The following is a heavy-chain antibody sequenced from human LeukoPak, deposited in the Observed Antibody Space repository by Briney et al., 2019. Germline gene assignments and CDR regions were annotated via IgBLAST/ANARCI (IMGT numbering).Heavy chain of an antibody. Sequence: PSETLSLTCTVSGGSISSYYWSWIRQPPGKGLEWIGYIYYSGSTNYNPSLKSRVTISVDTSKNQFSLKLSSVTAADTAVYYCARGSMARVPDYWGQGTLVTVSS. J-gene: IGHJ4*02. V-gene: IGHV4-59*08. CDR3: ARGSMARVPDY. CDR2: IYYSGST. CDR1: GGSISSYY. D-gene: IGHD2-2*01.